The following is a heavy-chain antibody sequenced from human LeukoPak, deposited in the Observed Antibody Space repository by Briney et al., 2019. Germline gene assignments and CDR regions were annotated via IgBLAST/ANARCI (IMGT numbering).Heavy chain of an antibody. V-gene: IGHV4-59*08. CDR2: IYYSGTT. D-gene: IGHD3-16*01. J-gene: IGHJ4*02. CDR3: ARLGHRGFGGVTFDY. Sequence: SETLSLTCTVSGGSISSYYWSWIRQPPGKGLEWIGYIYYSGTTNYNPSLKSRVTISVDTSKDQFSLKLSSVTAADTAVYYCARLGHRGFGGVTFDYWGQGTLVTVSS. CDR1: GGSISSYY.